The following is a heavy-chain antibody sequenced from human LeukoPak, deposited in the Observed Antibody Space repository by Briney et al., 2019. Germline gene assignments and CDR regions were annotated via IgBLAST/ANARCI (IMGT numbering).Heavy chain of an antibody. Sequence: GESLKISCKCSGYSCTSYWIGRVRQMPAKGQEAMGGSEPRDSDTRYSPSFQRQVTISADKSIRNAYLQWSSLKASDTAMYYCARVTGYYDSSGYYYSGWFDPWGEGTLVTVCS. CDR1: GYSCTSYW. V-gene: IGHV5-51*01. D-gene: IGHD3-22*01. CDR3: ARVTGYYDSSGYYYSGWFDP. CDR2: SEPRDSDT. J-gene: IGHJ5*02.